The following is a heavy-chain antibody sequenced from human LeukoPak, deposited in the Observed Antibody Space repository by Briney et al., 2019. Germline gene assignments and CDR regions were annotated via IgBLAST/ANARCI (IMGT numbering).Heavy chain of an antibody. CDR3: ARDPNSYYDSSGYYPNWFDP. D-gene: IGHD3-22*01. J-gene: IGHJ5*02. CDR1: GGTFTSYA. Sequence: SVKVSCKASGGTFTSYAISWVRQAPGQGLEWMGGIIPIFGTANYAQKFQGRVTITADESTSTAYMELSSLRSEDTAVYYCARDPNSYYDSSGYYPNWFDPWGQGTLVTVSS. V-gene: IGHV1-69*13. CDR2: IIPIFGTA.